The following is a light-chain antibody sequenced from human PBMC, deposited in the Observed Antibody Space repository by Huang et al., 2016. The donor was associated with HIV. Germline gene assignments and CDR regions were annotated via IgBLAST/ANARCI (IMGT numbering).Light chain of an antibody. CDR2: AAS. Sequence: IQLTQSPSSLSASVGDRVTITCRASQDITNDLGWYQQKPGKAPKLLISAASTLRSGVPSRFSGSGSGTDFTLTISSLQPEDFATYFCLQDFNYPRTFGQGTRVEIK. CDR3: LQDFNYPRT. CDR1: QDITND. J-gene: IGKJ1*01. V-gene: IGKV1-6*02.